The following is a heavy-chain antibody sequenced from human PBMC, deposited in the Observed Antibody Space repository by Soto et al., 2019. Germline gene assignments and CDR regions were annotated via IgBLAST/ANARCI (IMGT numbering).Heavy chain of an antibody. CDR1: GFTFSSYA. CDR3: AKDHPDILTGYGGYFDY. CDR2: ISGSGGST. V-gene: IGHV3-23*01. D-gene: IGHD3-9*01. Sequence: PGGSLRLSCAASGFTFSSYAMSWVRQAPGKGLEWVSAISGSGGSTYYADSVKGRFTISRDNSKNTLYLQMNSLRAEDTAVYYCAKDHPDILTGYGGYFDYWGQGTLVTVSS. J-gene: IGHJ4*02.